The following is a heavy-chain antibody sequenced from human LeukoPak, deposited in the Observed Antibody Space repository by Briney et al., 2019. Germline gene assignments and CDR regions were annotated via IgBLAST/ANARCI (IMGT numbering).Heavy chain of an antibody. D-gene: IGHD7-27*01. CDR2: IYYSGST. CDR1: GGSISSYY. CDR3: ASRKLGNDY. J-gene: IGHJ4*02. Sequence: PSETLSLTCTVSGGSISSYYWSWIRLPPGKGLEWIGYIYYSGSTNYNPSLRSRVTISADTSKNQFSLNLSSVTAADTAVYYCASRKLGNDYWGQGTLVTVSS. V-gene: IGHV4-59*01.